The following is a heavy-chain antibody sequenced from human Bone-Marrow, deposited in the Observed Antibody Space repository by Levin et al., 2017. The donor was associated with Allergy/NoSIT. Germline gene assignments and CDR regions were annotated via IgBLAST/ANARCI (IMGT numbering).Heavy chain of an antibody. J-gene: IGHJ4*02. CDR3: ARDKGESYGSGSYFDY. D-gene: IGHD3-10*01. Sequence: SETLSLTCTVSGDSISSSNYYWGWIRQPPGKGLEWVGSIYYSGSTYYNPSLKSRVTISVDTSKNQFSLKLSSVTAADTAVYYCARDKGESYGSGSYFDYWGQGTLVIVSS. CDR2: IYYSGST. V-gene: IGHV4-39*07. CDR1: GDSISSSNYY.